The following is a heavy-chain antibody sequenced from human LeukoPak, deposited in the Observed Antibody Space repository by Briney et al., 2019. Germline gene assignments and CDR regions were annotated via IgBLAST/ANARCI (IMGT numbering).Heavy chain of an antibody. V-gene: IGHV3-21*01. CDR1: GFTVSSSY. D-gene: IGHD3-16*01. Sequence: SGGSLRLSCAASGFTVSSSYMNWVRQAPGKGLEWVSSISSSSSYIYDADSVKGRFTISRDNAKNSLYLQMNSLRAEDTAVYYCAEGGGLPTHWGQGTLVTVSS. CDR3: AEGGGLPTH. CDR2: ISSSSSYI. J-gene: IGHJ4*02.